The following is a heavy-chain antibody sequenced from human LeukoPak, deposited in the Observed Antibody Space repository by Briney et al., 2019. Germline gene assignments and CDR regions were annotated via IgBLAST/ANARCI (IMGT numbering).Heavy chain of an antibody. D-gene: IGHD1-26*01. V-gene: IGHV1-69*04. CDR2: IIPILGIA. Sequence: SVKVSCKASGGTFSSYAISWVRQAPGRGLEWMGRIIPILGIANYAQKFQGRVTITADKSTSTAYMELSSLRSEDTAVYYCAREWSTRSYWGYFDYWGQGGLVTVSS. CDR3: AREWSTRSYWGYFDY. CDR1: GGTFSSYA. J-gene: IGHJ4*02.